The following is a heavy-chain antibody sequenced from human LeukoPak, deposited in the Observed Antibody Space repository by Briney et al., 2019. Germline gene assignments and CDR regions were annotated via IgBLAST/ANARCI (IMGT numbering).Heavy chain of an antibody. CDR2: IYYSGST. J-gene: IGHJ4*02. Sequence: PSETLSLTCTVSGGSISSYYWSWIRQPPGKGLEWIGYIYYSGSTNYNPSLKSRVTISVDTSKNQFSLKLSSVTAADTAVYYCAKDHIPIFYYDRGSGFDYWGQGTLVTVSS. V-gene: IGHV4-59*01. CDR3: AKDHIPIFYYDRGSGFDY. D-gene: IGHD3-22*01. CDR1: GGSISSYY.